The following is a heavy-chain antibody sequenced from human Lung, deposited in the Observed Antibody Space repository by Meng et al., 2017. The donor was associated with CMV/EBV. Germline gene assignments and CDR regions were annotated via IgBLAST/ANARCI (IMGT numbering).Heavy chain of an antibody. J-gene: IGHJ1*01. D-gene: IGHD3-10*01. Sequence: QVQLRESGPALVKPPETLSLTCAFSGDSITNHNWWAWVRQPPGKGLEWIGEIPHRGSSAYNPSLKSRVSMSIDKSKNQFSLKLTSVTAADTAVYHCLRRSGGSVWGQGTLVTVSS. CDR3: LRRSGGSV. CDR2: IPHRGSS. V-gene: IGHV4-4*03. CDR1: GDSITNHNW.